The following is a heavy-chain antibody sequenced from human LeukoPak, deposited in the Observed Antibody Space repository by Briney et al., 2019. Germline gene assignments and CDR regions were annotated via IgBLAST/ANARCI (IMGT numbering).Heavy chain of an antibody. CDR1: GGTLSSYA. CDR3: ARWDDSTAYDY. CDR2: IIPIFGTA. Sequence: SVKVSCKASGGTLSSYAISWVRQAPGQGFEWMGGIIPIFGTANYAQKFQGRVTITADKSTSTAYMELSSLRSEDTAVYYCARWDDSTAYDYWGQGTLVTVSS. J-gene: IGHJ4*02. D-gene: IGHD3-22*01. V-gene: IGHV1-69*06.